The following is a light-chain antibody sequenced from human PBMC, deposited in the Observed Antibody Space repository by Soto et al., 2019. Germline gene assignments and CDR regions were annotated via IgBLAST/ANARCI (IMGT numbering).Light chain of an antibody. Sequence: IVMTQSPATLSVSPGERATLSCRASQSVGGDLAWYQRKPGQAPRLLIYGASSRAPGIPARFSGSGSGTEFTLTISSLQSEDLAVYYCQQYGSLVTFGQGTKVDIK. CDR1: QSVGGD. CDR2: GAS. V-gene: IGKV3-15*01. CDR3: QQYGSLVT. J-gene: IGKJ1*01.